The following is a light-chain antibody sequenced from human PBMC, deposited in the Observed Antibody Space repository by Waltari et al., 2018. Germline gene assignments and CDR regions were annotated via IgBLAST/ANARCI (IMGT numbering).Light chain of an antibody. Sequence: QSVLTQPPSVSGAPGQRVTISCTGSSSNIGAGYDFYWYQQLPGTGPKLLIYGNSNRPSGVPDRFSGSKSGTSASLAITGLQAEDEADYYCQSYDSSLSGYVFGTGTKVTVL. CDR2: GNS. J-gene: IGLJ1*01. V-gene: IGLV1-40*01. CDR3: QSYDSSLSGYV. CDR1: SSNIGAGYD.